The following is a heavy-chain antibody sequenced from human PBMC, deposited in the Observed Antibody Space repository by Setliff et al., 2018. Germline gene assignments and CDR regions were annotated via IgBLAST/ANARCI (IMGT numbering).Heavy chain of an antibody. CDR1: GYTFSDYG. J-gene: IGHJ3*01. V-gene: IGHV1-18*01. D-gene: IGHD2-15*01. CDR3: AISTLSICSGGSCPNVFDV. Sequence: ASVKVSCKASGYTFSDYGISWVRQAPGQGLEWMGWISSYNSDVTNYAQRFQGRITMTTDTSTSVAYMDLRGLRSDDTAIYYCAISTLSICSGGSCPNVFDVWGPGTMVTVSS. CDR2: ISSYNSDVT.